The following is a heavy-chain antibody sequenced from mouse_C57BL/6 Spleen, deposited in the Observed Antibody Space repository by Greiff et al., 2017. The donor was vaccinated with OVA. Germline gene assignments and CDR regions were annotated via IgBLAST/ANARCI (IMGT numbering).Heavy chain of an antibody. CDR1: GYTFTSYW. D-gene: IGHD4-1*01. Sequence: QVQLQQPGAELVKPGASVKLSCKASGYTFTSYWMHWVKQRPGQGLEWIGRIHPSASDTNYNHKFKGKATLTVDKSSCTAYMQLSSLTSEDSAVYYCAISPVGRFAYWGQGTLVTVSA. J-gene: IGHJ3*01. CDR2: IHPSASDT. V-gene: IGHV1-74*01. CDR3: AISPVGRFAY.